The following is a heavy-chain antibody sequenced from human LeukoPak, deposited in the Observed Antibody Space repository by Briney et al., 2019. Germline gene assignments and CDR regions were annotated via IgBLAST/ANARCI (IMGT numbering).Heavy chain of an antibody. CDR3: ARDSRDGYNRLDY. Sequence: PGGSLRLSCAVSGFTFGSYAMNWVRQTPGKGLQWVSAIGGTGGGTIYADSVKGRFTISRDNSKNTVYLQMNSLRAEDTAVYYCARDSRDGYNRLDYWGQGTLVTVSS. CDR1: GFTFGSYA. CDR2: IGGTGGGT. V-gene: IGHV3-23*01. J-gene: IGHJ4*02. D-gene: IGHD5-24*01.